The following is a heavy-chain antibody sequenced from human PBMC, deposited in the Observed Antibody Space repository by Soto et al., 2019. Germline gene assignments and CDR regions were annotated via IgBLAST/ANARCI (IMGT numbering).Heavy chain of an antibody. CDR1: GGSISSYY. CDR3: ARGGGSSGDFDY. CDR2: TYSSGST. Sequence: SETLSLTCTVSGGSISSYYWSWIRQPAGKGLEWIGRTYSSGSTNYNPSLKSRVTMSVDTSKNRFSLNLSSVTAADTALYYCARGGGSSGDFDYWGQGTLVTVSS. J-gene: IGHJ4*02. V-gene: IGHV4-4*07. D-gene: IGHD3-22*01.